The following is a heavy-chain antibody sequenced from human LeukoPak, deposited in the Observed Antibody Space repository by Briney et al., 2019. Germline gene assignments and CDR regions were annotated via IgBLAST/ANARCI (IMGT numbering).Heavy chain of an antibody. CDR1: GGSISSYY. Sequence: LSLTCTVSGGSISSYYWRWIRQPPGKGVEGVSYFSSRGSTIYYADSVKGRFTISRDNAKNSLYLQMNSLRAEDTAVYYWARGPSYSGYEGRQWLEKNPNTHVDYWGQGTLVTVSS. V-gene: IGHV3-11*01. J-gene: IGHJ4*02. CDR3: ARGPSYSGYEGRQWLEKNPNTHVDY. CDR2: FSSRGSTI. D-gene: IGHD5-12*01.